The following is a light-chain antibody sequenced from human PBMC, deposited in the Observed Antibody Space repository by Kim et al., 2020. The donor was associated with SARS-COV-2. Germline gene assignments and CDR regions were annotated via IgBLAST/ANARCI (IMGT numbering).Light chain of an antibody. V-gene: IGKV1-5*03. Sequence: SIGDRVTITCRASQSISDWLAWYQQKPGRAPKLLIYKASRLDSGVPSRFIGSGSETEFSLTISSLQPDDFATYYCQQYRTYPPLTFGGGTKVDIK. CDR1: QSISDW. CDR3: QQYRTYPPLT. J-gene: IGKJ4*01. CDR2: KAS.